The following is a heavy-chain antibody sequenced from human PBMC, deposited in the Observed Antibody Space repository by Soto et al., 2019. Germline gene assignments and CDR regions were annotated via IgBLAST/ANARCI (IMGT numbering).Heavy chain of an antibody. CDR1: GFTFSSYA. CDR3: AKGLRYFDWPGDDAFDI. Sequence: PGGSLRLSCAASGFTFSSYAMSWVRQAPGKGLEWVSAISGSGGSTYYADSVKGRFTISRDNSKNTLYLQMNSLRAEDTAVYYCAKGLRYFDWPGDDAFDIWGQGTMVTVSS. D-gene: IGHD3-9*01. J-gene: IGHJ3*02. V-gene: IGHV3-23*01. CDR2: ISGSGGST.